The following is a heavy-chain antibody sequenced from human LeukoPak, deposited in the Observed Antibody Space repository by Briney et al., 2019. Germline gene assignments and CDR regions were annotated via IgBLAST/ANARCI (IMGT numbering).Heavy chain of an antibody. CDR1: GFTFSSYG. CDR3: AKTRSRNMITFGGVENWFDP. D-gene: IGHD3-16*01. V-gene: IGHV3-30*02. J-gene: IGHJ5*02. Sequence: PGRSLRLSCAASGFTFSSYGMHWVRQAPGKGLEWVAFIRYDGSNKYYADSVKGRFTISRDNSKNTLYLQMNSLRAEDTAVYYCAKTRSRNMITFGGVENWFDPWGQGTLVTVSS. CDR2: IRYDGSNK.